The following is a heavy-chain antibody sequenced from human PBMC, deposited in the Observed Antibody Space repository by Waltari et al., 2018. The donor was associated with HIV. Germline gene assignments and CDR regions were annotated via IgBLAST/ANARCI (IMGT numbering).Heavy chain of an antibody. V-gene: IGHV3-23*01. CDR1: GFTFSSYA. CDR3: VKDGDTMVRGVINWFDP. J-gene: IGHJ5*02. CDR2: ISGSGGST. D-gene: IGHD3-10*01. Sequence: EVQLLESGGGLVQPGGSLRLSCAASGFTFSSYAMSWVRQAPGKGLEWVSAISGSGGSTYYADSVKGRFTISRDNSKNTLYLQMNSLRAEDTAVYYCVKDGDTMVRGVINWFDPWGQGTLVTVSS.